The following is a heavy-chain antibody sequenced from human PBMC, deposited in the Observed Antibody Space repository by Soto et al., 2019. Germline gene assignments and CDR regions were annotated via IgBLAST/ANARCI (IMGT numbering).Heavy chain of an antibody. V-gene: IGHV3-7*04. CDR1: GFTFSNDW. J-gene: IGHJ4*02. CDR2: IKQDGSET. CDR3: SRGGLTSNWYWRF. D-gene: IGHD6-13*01. Sequence: EVLLVESGGGLVQPGGSLRLSCAASGFTFSNDWMTWVRQAPGKGLEWVANIKQDGSETDYVDSVRGRFTISRDNAKNSLYLQMNSLRDEDTAMYYCSRGGLTSNWYWRFWGQGTLVTVSS.